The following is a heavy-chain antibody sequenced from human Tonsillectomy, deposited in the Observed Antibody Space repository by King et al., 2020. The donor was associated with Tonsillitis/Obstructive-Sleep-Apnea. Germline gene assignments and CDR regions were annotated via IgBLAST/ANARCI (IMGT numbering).Heavy chain of an antibody. V-gene: IGHV1-18*01. J-gene: IGHJ6*03. CDR1: GYTFTSYG. Sequence: VQLVESGAEVKKPGASVKVSCKASGYTFTSYGISWVRQAPGQGLEWMGWISAYNGNTNYAQKLQGRVTMTTDTSTSTAYMELGSLRSDDTAVYYCARVMTTVVTTSGYYYYMDVWGKGTTVTVSS. CDR3: ARVMTTVVTTSGYYYYMDV. D-gene: IGHD4-23*01. CDR2: ISAYNGNT.